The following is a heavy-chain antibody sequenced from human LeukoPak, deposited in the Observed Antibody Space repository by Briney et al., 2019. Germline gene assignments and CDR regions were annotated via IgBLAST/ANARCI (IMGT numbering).Heavy chain of an antibody. Sequence: PSETLSLTCTVSGGSISSGSYYWSWIRPPAGKGLEWIGRIYTSGSTNYNPSLKSRVTISVDTSKNQFSLKLSSVTAADTAVYYCARADYYDSSGPYYFDYWGQGTLVTVSS. CDR1: GGSISSGSYY. D-gene: IGHD3-22*01. CDR2: IYTSGST. J-gene: IGHJ4*02. CDR3: ARADYYDSSGPYYFDY. V-gene: IGHV4-61*02.